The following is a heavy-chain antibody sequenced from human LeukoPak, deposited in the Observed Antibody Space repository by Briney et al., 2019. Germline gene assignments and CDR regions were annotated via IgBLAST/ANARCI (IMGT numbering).Heavy chain of an antibody. CDR1: GYTFTSYD. CDR3: ARDVGNWFDP. D-gene: IGHD1-26*01. Sequence: GASVKVSCKASGYTFTSYDINWARQAPGQGLEWMGWISAYTNYAQKFQGRVTMTTDTSTSTAYMELRSLRSDDTAVYYCARDVGNWFDPWGQGTLVAVSS. CDR2: ISAYT. V-gene: IGHV1-18*01. J-gene: IGHJ5*02.